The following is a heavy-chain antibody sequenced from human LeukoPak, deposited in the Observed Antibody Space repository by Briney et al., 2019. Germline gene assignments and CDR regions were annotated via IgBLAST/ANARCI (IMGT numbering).Heavy chain of an antibody. V-gene: IGHV1-2*02. CDR2: INPNSGGT. CDR1: GYTFTGYH. D-gene: IGHD6-6*01. CDR3: ARHSSFYLDY. Sequence: SVKVSCKTSGYTFTGYHMHWVRQAPGQGPEWMGWINPNSGGTNYAQKFQGRVTMTRDTSISTAYMELSRLRPDDTAVYYCARHSSFYLDYWGRGTLVTVSS. J-gene: IGHJ4*02.